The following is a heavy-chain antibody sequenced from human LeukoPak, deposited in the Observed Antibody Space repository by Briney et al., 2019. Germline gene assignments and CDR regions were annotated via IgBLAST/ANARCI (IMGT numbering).Heavy chain of an antibody. J-gene: IGHJ6*03. V-gene: IGHV3-7*01. CDR2: IKQDGSEK. Sequence: GGSLRLSCAASGFTSSSYRMSCVRQAPGKGLGWVANIKQDGSEKYYVDSVKGRFTISRDNAKNSLYLQMNSLRAEDTAVYYCARDLYCSSTSCYTPSYYYYYMDVWGKGTTVTVSS. D-gene: IGHD2-2*02. CDR3: ARDLYCSSTSCYTPSYYYYYMDV. CDR1: GFTSSSYR.